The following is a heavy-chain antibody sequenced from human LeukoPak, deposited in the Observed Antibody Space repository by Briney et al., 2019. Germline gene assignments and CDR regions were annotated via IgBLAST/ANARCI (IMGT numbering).Heavy chain of an antibody. CDR1: GGSISSSSYY. CDR2: IYYSGST. J-gene: IGHJ5*02. V-gene: IGHV4-39*07. Sequence: SETLSLTCTVSGGSISSSSYYWGWIRQPPGKGLEWIGSIYYSGSTYYNPSLKSRVTISVDTSKNQFSLKLSSVTAADTAVYSCAKDRVYDFWGDPPPWFDPWGQGTLVTVSS. D-gene: IGHD3-3*01. CDR3: AKDRVYDFWGDPPPWFDP.